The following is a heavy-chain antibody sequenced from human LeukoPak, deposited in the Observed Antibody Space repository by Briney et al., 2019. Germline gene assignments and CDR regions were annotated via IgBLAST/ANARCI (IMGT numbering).Heavy chain of an antibody. Sequence: ASVNVSCKASGGTFSSYAMSWVRQAPGQGLEWMGGIIPIFGTANYAQKFQGRVTITADESTSTAYMELSSLRSEDTAVYYCARVSAYCGGDCASDYWGQGTLVTVSS. J-gene: IGHJ4*02. CDR3: ARVSAYCGGDCASDY. V-gene: IGHV1-69*13. CDR1: GGTFSSYA. D-gene: IGHD2-21*02. CDR2: IIPIFGTA.